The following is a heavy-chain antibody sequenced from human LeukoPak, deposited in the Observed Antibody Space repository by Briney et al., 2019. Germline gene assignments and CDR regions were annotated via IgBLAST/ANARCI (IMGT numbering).Heavy chain of an antibody. CDR3: ARDLGGGILTGLDY. V-gene: IGHV3-33*01. J-gene: IGHJ4*02. CDR2: IWYDGSNK. Sequence: GGSLRLSCAASGFTFGSYGMHWVRQAPGKGLEWVAVIWYDGSNKYYADSVKGRFTISRDNSKNTLYLQMNSLRAEDTAVYYCARDLGGGILTGLDYWGQGTLVTVSS. CDR1: GFTFGSYG. D-gene: IGHD3-9*01.